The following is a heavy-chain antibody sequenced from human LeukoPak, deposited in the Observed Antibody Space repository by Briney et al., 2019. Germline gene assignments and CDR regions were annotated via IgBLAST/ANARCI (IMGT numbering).Heavy chain of an antibody. CDR2: ISYDGSNK. J-gene: IGHJ4*02. D-gene: IGHD6-13*01. CDR3: ARQDPAGVAAGGIFPDY. V-gene: IGHV3-30*04. CDR1: GFTFSSYA. Sequence: GGSLRLSCAASGFTFSSYAMHWVRQAPGKGLEWVAVISYDGSNKYYADSVKGRFTISRDNSKNTLYLQMNSRRAEDTAVYYCARQDPAGVAAGGIFPDYWGQGALVTVSS.